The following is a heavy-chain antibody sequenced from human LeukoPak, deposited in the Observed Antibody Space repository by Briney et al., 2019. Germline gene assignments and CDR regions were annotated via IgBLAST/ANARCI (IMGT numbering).Heavy chain of an antibody. CDR1: GASINSDY. V-gene: IGHV4-59*01. Sequence: SETLSLTCTVSGASINSDYWGWIRQPPGKGLEFIGYVYHIGTTTYNPALESRVTISLDTSKKHFSLRLTSVTAADTAVYFCARLLPNLTYSNNYFDLWGQGILVTVSS. D-gene: IGHD2-15*01. J-gene: IGHJ4*02. CDR2: VYHIGTT. CDR3: ARLLPNLTYSNNYFDL.